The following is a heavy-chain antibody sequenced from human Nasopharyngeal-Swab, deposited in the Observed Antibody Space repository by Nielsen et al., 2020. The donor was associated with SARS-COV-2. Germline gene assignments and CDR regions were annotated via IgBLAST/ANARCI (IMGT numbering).Heavy chain of an antibody. D-gene: IGHD5-18*01. CDR2: ISAYNGNT. V-gene: IGHV1-18*01. CDR1: GGTFSSYA. CDR3: ARDSSYGTPYYYYYYMDV. Sequence: ASVKVSCKASGGTFSSYAISWMRQAPGQGLEWMGWISAYNGNTNYAQKLQGRVTMTTDTSTSTAYMELRSLRSDDTAVYYCARDSSYGTPYYYYYYMDVWGKGTTVTVSS. J-gene: IGHJ6*03.